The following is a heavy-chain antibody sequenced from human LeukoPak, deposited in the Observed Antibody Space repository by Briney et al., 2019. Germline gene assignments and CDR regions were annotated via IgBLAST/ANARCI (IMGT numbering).Heavy chain of an antibody. CDR3: AKVRSGSYSPYFDY. Sequence: PGGSLRLFCAASGFTFSSYAMSWVRQAPGKGLEWVSAISSSGGSTYYTDSVKGRFTISRDNSKNTLYLQMNSLRAEDTAVYYCAKVRSGSYSPYFDYWGQGTLVTVSS. D-gene: IGHD1-26*01. V-gene: IGHV3-23*01. CDR1: GFTFSSYA. CDR2: ISSSGGST. J-gene: IGHJ4*02.